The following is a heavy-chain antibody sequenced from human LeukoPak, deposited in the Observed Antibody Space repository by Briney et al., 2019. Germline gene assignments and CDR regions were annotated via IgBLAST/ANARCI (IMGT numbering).Heavy chain of an antibody. CDR1: GFTFSSYS. Sequence: GGTLTLSCAASGFTFSSYSMNWVRQAPGKGLVWVSSISSSSSYIYYADSVKGRFTISRDNAKNSLYLRMNSLRAEDTAVYYCARADSSGYAIFDYWGQGTLVTVSS. CDR2: ISSSSSYI. CDR3: ARADSSGYAIFDY. V-gene: IGHV3-21*01. D-gene: IGHD3-22*01. J-gene: IGHJ4*02.